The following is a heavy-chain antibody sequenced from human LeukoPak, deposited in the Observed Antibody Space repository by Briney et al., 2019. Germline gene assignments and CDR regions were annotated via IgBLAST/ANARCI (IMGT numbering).Heavy chain of an antibody. J-gene: IGHJ5*02. D-gene: IGHD2-21*02. CDR3: AKDCCDSGGNWFDP. CDR1: GFTFSSSA. CDR2: ISNIGGGT. V-gene: IGHV3-23*01. Sequence: GGSLRLSCAAAGFTFSSSAMSWVRQSPGKGLDWVSSISNIGGGTSYTDSVKGRFTISRDNSKNTLYLQMNSLRAEDTAVYYCAKDCCDSGGNWFDPWGQGTLVTVSS.